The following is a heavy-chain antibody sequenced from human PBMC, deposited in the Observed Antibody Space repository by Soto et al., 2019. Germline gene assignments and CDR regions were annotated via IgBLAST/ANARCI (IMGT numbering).Heavy chain of an antibody. CDR2: IIPIFGTA. CDR1: GGTFSSYA. V-gene: IGHV1-69*13. Sequence: ASVKVSCKASGGTFSSYAISWVRQAPGQGLEWMGGIIPIFGTANYAQKFQGRVTITADESTSTAYMELSSLRSVDTAVYYCARPHCSCGSCYAKPRFRLLEYYGMDVWGQGTTVTVSS. D-gene: IGHD2-15*01. CDR3: ARPHCSCGSCYAKPRFRLLEYYGMDV. J-gene: IGHJ6*02.